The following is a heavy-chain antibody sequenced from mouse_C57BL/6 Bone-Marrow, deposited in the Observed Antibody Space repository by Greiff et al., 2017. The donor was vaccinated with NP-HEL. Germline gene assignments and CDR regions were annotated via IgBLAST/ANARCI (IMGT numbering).Heavy chain of an antibody. D-gene: IGHD1-1*01. CDR3: AIPPRDYGSSYGYFDV. V-gene: IGHV1-54*01. J-gene: IGHJ1*03. CDR2: INPGSGGT. CDR1: GYAFTNYL. Sequence: QVQLQQSGAELVRPGTSVKVSCKASGYAFTNYLIEWVKQRPGQGLEWIGVINPGSGGTNYNEKFKGKATLTADKSSSTAYMQRSSLTSEDSAVYFCAIPPRDYGSSYGYFDVWGTGTTVTVSS.